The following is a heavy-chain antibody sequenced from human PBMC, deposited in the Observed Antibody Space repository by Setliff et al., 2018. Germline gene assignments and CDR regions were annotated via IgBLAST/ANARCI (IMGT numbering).Heavy chain of an antibody. CDR2: ITPFNGNT. CDR1: GYTFTYRY. J-gene: IGHJ3*02. D-gene: IGHD2-15*01. Sequence: ASVKVSCKASGYTFTYRYLHWVRQAPGQALEWMGWITPFNGNTNYAEKFQGRVTITTDESTSTAYMELSSLRSEDTAVYYCARGGNPPYDAFDIWGQGTMVTVSS. CDR3: ARGGNPPYDAFDI. V-gene: IGHV1-45*02.